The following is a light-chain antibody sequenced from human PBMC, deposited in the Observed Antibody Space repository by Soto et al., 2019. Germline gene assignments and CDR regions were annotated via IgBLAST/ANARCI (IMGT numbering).Light chain of an antibody. Sequence: DIVMTQSPDSLAVSLGERATIHCKSSQGVLYSAKNKNSLTWYQQKPGQPPKXLIYRASTRKSGVPDRFTGSGSGTDFTLTINTLPAEDVAVYYCQQHYINPITFGQGTRLEIK. CDR2: RAS. CDR3: QQHYINPIT. CDR1: QGVLYSAKNKNS. V-gene: IGKV4-1*01. J-gene: IGKJ5*01.